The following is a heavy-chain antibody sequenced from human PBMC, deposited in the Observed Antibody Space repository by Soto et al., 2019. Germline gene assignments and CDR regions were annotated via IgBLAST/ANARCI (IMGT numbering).Heavy chain of an antibody. CDR2: IHYSGTA. D-gene: IGHD2-8*01. Sequence: SETLSLTCTVSGTSISSYYWSWIRQPPGKGLEWIANIHYSGTANYNPSLASRVTLSVDTSKNQFSLKMTSVTAADRAMYFCARYNSYAIDYWGRGTLVTVSS. J-gene: IGHJ4*02. CDR1: GTSISSYY. V-gene: IGHV4-59*01. CDR3: ARYNSYAIDY.